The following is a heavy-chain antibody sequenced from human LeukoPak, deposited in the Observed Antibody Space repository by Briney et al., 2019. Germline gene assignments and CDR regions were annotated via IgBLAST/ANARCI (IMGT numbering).Heavy chain of an antibody. CDR2: IYYSGST. Sequence: SETLSLTCAVYGGSFSGYYWSWIRQPPGKGLEWIGYIYYSGSTNYNPSLKSRVTISVDTSKNQFSLKLSSVTAADTAVYYCARGSGIVVVPAAISGGNWFDPWGQGTLVTVSS. V-gene: IGHV4-59*01. CDR1: GGSFSGYY. CDR3: ARGSGIVVVPAAISGGNWFDP. J-gene: IGHJ5*02. D-gene: IGHD2-2*02.